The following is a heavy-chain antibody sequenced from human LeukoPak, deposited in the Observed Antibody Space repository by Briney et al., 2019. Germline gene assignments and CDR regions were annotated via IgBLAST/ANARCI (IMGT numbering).Heavy chain of an antibody. CDR1: GGSFNGYY. V-gene: IGHV4-34*01. CDR3: AKNGQSGFSFDP. J-gene: IGHJ5*02. D-gene: IGHD1-26*01. Sequence: PSETLSLTCAVYGGSFNGYYWSWIRQPPWKGLEWIGEGDHSGGTKYNPSLKSRVTISADSSKNQFSLKLTSVTAADTAVYYCAKNGQSGFSFDPWGQEPWSPSPQ. CDR2: GDHSGGT.